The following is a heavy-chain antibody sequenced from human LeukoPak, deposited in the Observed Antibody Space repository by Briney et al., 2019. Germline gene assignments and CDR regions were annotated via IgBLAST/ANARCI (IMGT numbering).Heavy chain of an antibody. D-gene: IGHD3-10*01. CDR2: IYSGGST. CDR3: ARIISIYYMDV. J-gene: IGHJ6*03. V-gene: IGHV3-66*02. Sequence: TGGSLRLSCAASGFTVSSNYISCVRQAPGKGLGWVSVIYSGGSTYYADSVKGRFTISRDNSKTTLYLQMNSLRAEDTAVYYCARIISIYYMDVWGKGTTVTVSS. CDR1: GFTVSSNY.